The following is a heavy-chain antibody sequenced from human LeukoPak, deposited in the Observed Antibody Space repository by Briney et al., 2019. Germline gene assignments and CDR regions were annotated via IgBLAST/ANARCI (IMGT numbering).Heavy chain of an antibody. Sequence: SETLSLTCTVSGGSTSSYYWSWIRQPPGKGLEWIGYIYYSGSTNYNPSLKSRVTISVDTSKNQFSLKLSSVTAADTAVYYCARGEAVLDYWGQGTLVTVSS. CDR3: ARGEAVLDY. CDR2: IYYSGST. V-gene: IGHV4-59*01. CDR1: GGSTSSYY. J-gene: IGHJ4*02. D-gene: IGHD6-19*01.